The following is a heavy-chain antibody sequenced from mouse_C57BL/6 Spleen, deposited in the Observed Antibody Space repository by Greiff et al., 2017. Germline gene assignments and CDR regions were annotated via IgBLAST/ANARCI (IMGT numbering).Heavy chain of an antibody. CDR2: IYPGSGST. D-gene: IGHD1-1*01. J-gene: IGHJ1*03. CDR3: ANYGSSYVRYFDV. CDR1: GYTFTSYW. Sequence: QVQLKQPGAELVKPGASVKMSCKASGYTFTSYWITWVKQRPGQGLEWIGDIYPGSGSTNYNEKFKSKATLTVDTSSSTAYMQLSSLTSEDSAVYYCANYGSSYVRYFDVWGTGTTVTVSS. V-gene: IGHV1-55*01.